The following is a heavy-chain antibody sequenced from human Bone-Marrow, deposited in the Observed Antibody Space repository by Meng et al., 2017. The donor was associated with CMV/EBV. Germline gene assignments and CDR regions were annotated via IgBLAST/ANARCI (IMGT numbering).Heavy chain of an antibody. V-gene: IGHV3-30*03. Sequence: GGSLRLSCAASGFTFSSYSMNWVRQAPGKGLEWVAVISYDGSNKYYADSVKGRFTISRDNAKNSLYLQMNSLRAEDTAVYYCARDRWELLQPFDYWGQGTLVTVSA. CDR1: GFTFSSYS. CDR2: ISYDGSNK. D-gene: IGHD1-26*01. CDR3: ARDRWELLQPFDY. J-gene: IGHJ4*02.